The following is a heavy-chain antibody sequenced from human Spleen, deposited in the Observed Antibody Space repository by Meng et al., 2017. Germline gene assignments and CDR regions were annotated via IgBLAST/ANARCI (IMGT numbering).Heavy chain of an antibody. CDR3: ARDEDISAAGKLFGDY. Sequence: QVQLVQSGAEVKKPGASVKVSCKASDYTFSSYYMHWVRQAPGQGLEWMGIINPSGGSTSYAQKFQGRVTMTGDTSISTAYMDLSGLRSDDTAVYYCARDEDISAAGKLFGDYWGQGTLVTVSS. CDR1: DYTFSSYY. CDR2: INPSGGST. V-gene: IGHV1-46*01. J-gene: IGHJ4*02. D-gene: IGHD6-13*01.